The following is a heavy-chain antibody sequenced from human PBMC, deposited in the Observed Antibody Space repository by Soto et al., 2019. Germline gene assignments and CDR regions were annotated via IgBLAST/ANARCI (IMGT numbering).Heavy chain of an antibody. CDR1: GGTFSSYA. CDR2: IIPIFGTA. Sequence: GASVKVSCQASGGTFSSYAISWVRQAPGQGLEWMGGIIPIFGTANYAQKFQGRVTITADKSTSTAYMELSSLRSEDTAVYYCARNEIKPGGCGYYYGMDVWGQGTTVTVSS. CDR3: ARNEIKPGGCGYYYGMDV. J-gene: IGHJ6*02. D-gene: IGHD2-21*01. V-gene: IGHV1-69*06.